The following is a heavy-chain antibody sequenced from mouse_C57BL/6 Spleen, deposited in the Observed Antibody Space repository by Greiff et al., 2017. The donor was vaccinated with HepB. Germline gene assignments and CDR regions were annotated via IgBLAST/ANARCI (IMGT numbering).Heavy chain of an antibody. CDR3: ARLGNFDY. D-gene: IGHD4-1*01. V-gene: IGHV1-82*01. CDR1: GYAFSSSW. Sequence: VQLQESGPELVKPGASVKISCKASGYAFSSSWMNWVKQRPGKGLEWIGRIYPGDGATNYNGKFKGKATLTADKSSSTAYMQLSSLTSEDSAVYFCARLGNFDYWGQGTTLTVSS. J-gene: IGHJ2*01. CDR2: IYPGDGAT.